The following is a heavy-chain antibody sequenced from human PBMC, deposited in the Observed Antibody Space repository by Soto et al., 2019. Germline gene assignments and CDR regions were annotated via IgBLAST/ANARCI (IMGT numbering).Heavy chain of an antibody. V-gene: IGHV1-69*12. CDR2: IILPFGTP. CDR3: VRGPDYEGYFDY. Sequence: QVRLVQYGAEVKKTGSSVKVSCKASGTTFSNHAIGWVRLAPGQGLEWMGGIILPFGTPNYEQKFQGRVTISADESMATAYMELRSLRFEDTAVYYCVRGPDYEGYFDYWGQGTLVTVSS. CDR1: GTTFSNHA. J-gene: IGHJ4*02. D-gene: IGHD3-22*01.